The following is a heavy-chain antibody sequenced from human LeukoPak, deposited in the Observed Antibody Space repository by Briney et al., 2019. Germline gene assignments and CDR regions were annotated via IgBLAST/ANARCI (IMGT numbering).Heavy chain of an antibody. CDR1: GYTFTGYY. Sequence: ASVKVCCKASGYTFTGYYMHWVRPAPGQGLEWMGWINPNSGGKNYAQKFQGRVTMTRDTSISTAYMELSRLRSDDTAVYYCARVRATWDAFDIWGQGTMVTVSS. J-gene: IGHJ3*02. CDR2: INPNSGGK. V-gene: IGHV1-2*02. CDR3: ARVRATWDAFDI.